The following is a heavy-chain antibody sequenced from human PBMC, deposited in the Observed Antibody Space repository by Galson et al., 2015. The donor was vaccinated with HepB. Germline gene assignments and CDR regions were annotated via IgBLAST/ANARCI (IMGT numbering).Heavy chain of an antibody. Sequence: SLRLSCAASGFTFSSYAMSWVRQAPGKGLEWVSAISGSGGSTYYADSVKGRFTISRDNSKNTLYLQMNSLRAEDTAVYYCAKDSGGWYFLSYWGQGTLVTVSS. CDR1: GFTFSSYA. CDR2: ISGSGGST. CDR3: AKDSGGWYFLSY. J-gene: IGHJ4*02. V-gene: IGHV3-23*01. D-gene: IGHD6-19*01.